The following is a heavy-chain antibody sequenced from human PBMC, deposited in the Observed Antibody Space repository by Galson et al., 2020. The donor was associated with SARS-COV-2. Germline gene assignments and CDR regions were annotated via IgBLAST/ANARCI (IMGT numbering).Heavy chain of an antibody. J-gene: IGHJ6*02. CDR3: VRDRMAKYDSDVFYECIYSGVDV. CDR1: GFGINNYW. Sequence: GGSLRLYCAASGFGINNYWMSWVRPAPGKGLEWVANIKQDGGEEYYVRSVRGRFTISRDNAKNSVYLQLNSLRAEDTAVYYCVRDRMAKYDSDVFYECIYSGVDVWGQGTSVTVSS. CDR2: IKQDGGEE. V-gene: IGHV3-7*03. D-gene: IGHD5-12*01.